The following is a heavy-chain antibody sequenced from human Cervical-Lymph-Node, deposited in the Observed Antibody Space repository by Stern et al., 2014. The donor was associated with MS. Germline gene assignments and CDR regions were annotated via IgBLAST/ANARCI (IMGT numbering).Heavy chain of an antibody. J-gene: IGHJ2*01. CDR3: TRSRSYTYGAKRAWYFDL. Sequence: QVTLKESGPTLVKPTQTLTLTCTFSGFSFSTGEVGVGWIRQPPGKALEWLAPSYWDEDKRYSPSLQGRLTITKDTSKSQVVLTMTNMDPVDTATYYCTRSRSYTYGAKRAWYFDLWGRGTHVTVAS. V-gene: IGHV2-5*02. CDR2: SYWDEDK. D-gene: IGHD4-23*01. CDR1: GFSFSTGEVG.